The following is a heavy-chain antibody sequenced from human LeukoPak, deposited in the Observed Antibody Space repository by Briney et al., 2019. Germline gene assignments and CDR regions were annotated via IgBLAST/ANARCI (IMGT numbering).Heavy chain of an antibody. Sequence: SETLSLTCTVSGGSISSSFWTWIRQPPGKGLEWIGYIYYSGSTNYNPSLKSRVTISVDTSKNQFSLKLSSVTAADTAVYYCARSRGQWELLDWGQGTLVTVSS. CDR3: ARSRGQWELLD. V-gene: IGHV4-59*08. J-gene: IGHJ4*02. CDR1: GGSISSSF. D-gene: IGHD1-26*01. CDR2: IYYSGST.